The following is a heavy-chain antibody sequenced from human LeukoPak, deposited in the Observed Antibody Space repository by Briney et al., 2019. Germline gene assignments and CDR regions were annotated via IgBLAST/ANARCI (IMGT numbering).Heavy chain of an antibody. CDR2: VYSSGST. CDR1: GGSINSNTYY. V-gene: IGHV4-39*01. CDR3: ARRSRSGFFDY. D-gene: IGHD3-10*01. Sequence: SETLSLTCAVSGGSINSNTYYWGWIRQPPGKALEWIGSVYSSGSTYYNPSLKSRVAISADTSKNQFSLRLSSVTAPDTAVYYCARRSRSGFFDYWGKGTLVTVSS. J-gene: IGHJ4*02.